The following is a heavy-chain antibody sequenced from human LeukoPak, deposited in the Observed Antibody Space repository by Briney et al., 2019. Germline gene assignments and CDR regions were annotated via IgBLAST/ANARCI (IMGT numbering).Heavy chain of an antibody. CDR2: IIPILGIA. Sequence: GASVKVSCKASGGTFSSYAISWVRQAPGQGLEWMGRIIPILGIANYAQKFQGRVTMTRNTSISTAYMELSSLRSEDTAVYYCARTLSGSYFLGFGYWGQGTLVTVSS. CDR3: ARTLSGSYFLGFGY. CDR1: GGTFSSYA. D-gene: IGHD1-26*01. V-gene: IGHV1-69*04. J-gene: IGHJ4*02.